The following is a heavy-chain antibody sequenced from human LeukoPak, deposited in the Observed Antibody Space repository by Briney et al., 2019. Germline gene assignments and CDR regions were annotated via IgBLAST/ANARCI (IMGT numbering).Heavy chain of an antibody. V-gene: IGHV1-69*04. Sequence: GASVKVSCKASGGTFSSYAISWVRQAPGQGLEWMGRIIPILGIANYAQKFQGRVTITADKSTSTAYMELSSLRSEDTAVYYCARRDPITIFGVVISRRDYWGQGTLVTVSS. J-gene: IGHJ4*02. CDR3: ARRDPITIFGVVISRRDY. D-gene: IGHD3-3*01. CDR2: IIPILGIA. CDR1: GGTFSSYA.